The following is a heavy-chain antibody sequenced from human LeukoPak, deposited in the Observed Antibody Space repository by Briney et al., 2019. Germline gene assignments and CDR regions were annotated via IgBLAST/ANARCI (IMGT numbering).Heavy chain of an antibody. CDR3: ARDYGDGSFDY. J-gene: IGHJ4*02. Sequence: GGSLRLSCAASGFTFSRHWMHWVRQAPGKGLVWVSRINSDGSRISYADSVKGRFTISRDNAKNTLYLQMNSLRAEDTAVCFCARDYGDGSFDYWGQGTLVTVSS. CDR2: INSDGSRI. CDR1: GFTFSRHW. D-gene: IGHD7-27*01. V-gene: IGHV3-74*01.